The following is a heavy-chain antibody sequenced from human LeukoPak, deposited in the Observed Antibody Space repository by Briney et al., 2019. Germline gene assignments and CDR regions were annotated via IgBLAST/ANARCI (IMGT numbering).Heavy chain of an antibody. D-gene: IGHD3-10*02. CDR1: GFTFSSYE. V-gene: IGHV3-48*03. J-gene: IGHJ6*04. CDR3: AELGITMIGGV. Sequence: GGSLRLSCAASGFTFSSYEMNWVRQAPGKGLEWVSYISSSGSTICYADSVKGRFTISRDNAKNSPYLQMNSLRAEDTAVYYCAELGITMIGGVWGKGTTVTISS. CDR2: ISSSGSTI.